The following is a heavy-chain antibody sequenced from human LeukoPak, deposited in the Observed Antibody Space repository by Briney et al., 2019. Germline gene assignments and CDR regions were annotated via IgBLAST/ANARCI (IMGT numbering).Heavy chain of an antibody. Sequence: GGSLRLSCAASGFTFSDYYMSWIRQAPGKGLEWVAYITSSGADIYYADSVEGRFTISRDNAKNALFLRMNSLRVEDTATYYCASDIVATSGDFWGQGTLASVSS. CDR3: ASDIVATSGDF. V-gene: IGHV3-11*01. J-gene: IGHJ4*02. CDR1: GFTFSDYY. D-gene: IGHD5-12*01. CDR2: ITSSGADI.